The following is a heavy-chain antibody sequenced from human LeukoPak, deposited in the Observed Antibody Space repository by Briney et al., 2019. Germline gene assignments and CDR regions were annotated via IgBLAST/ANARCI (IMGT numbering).Heavy chain of an antibody. D-gene: IGHD3-16*01. CDR1: GFTFSSDA. Sequence: PGRSLRLSCAASGFTFSSDAMHWVRQAPGKGLEWVAGISYDGSKKYYADSVKGRFTISRDNSKNTLYLQMNSLRAEDTAVYYCARDKDYVRYYYMDVWGKGTTVTVSS. V-gene: IGHV3-30*01. J-gene: IGHJ6*03. CDR2: ISYDGSKK. CDR3: ARDKDYVRYYYMDV.